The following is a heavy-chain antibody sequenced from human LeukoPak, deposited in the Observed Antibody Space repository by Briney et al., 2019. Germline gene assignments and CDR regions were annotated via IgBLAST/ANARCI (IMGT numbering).Heavy chain of an antibody. CDR3: ARGRYPNWFDP. CDR2: IIPIFGTP. Sequence: SVKVSCKASGGTSSNYAINCVRQAPGQGLEWMGGIIPIFGTPNYAQKFQGRVTVTADESTSTAYMELSGLRSEDTAVYYCARGRYPNWFDPWGQGTPVTVSS. CDR1: GGTSSNYA. J-gene: IGHJ5*02. D-gene: IGHD1-14*01. V-gene: IGHV1-69*13.